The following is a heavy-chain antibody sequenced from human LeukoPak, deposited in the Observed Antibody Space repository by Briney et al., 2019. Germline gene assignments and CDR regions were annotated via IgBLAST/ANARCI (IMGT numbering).Heavy chain of an antibody. V-gene: IGHV3-23*01. D-gene: IGHD5-24*01. CDR3: VRVKEVRWAPYDY. CDR2: ISQVGDYI. J-gene: IGHJ4*02. CDR1: GFTFMNYA. Sequence: GGSLRLSCSVSGFTFMNYAMDWVRQAPGKGLDWVSAISQVGDYIYYAESVKGRFTISRDNSKNKVYLQMNGLRAEDTGVYYCVRVKEVRWAPYDYWGQGTPVTVSS.